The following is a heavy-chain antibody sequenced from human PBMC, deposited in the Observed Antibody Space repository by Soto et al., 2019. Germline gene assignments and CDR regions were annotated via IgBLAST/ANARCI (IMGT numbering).Heavy chain of an antibody. D-gene: IGHD3-3*01. CDR2: RKCDGSEK. CDR1: GFTLSSSW. CDR3: VKGVLRFLEWPRYMDV. V-gene: IGHV3-7*03. J-gene: IGHJ6*03. Sequence: GGSLRLSCAASGFTLSSSWTRCVCQAPEKGLEWVAARKCDGSEKYYVESVKGRLTITRDNAKNSLYLQVTSLRAEDMTVYYCVKGVLRFLEWPRYMDVWGKGTTVTVSS.